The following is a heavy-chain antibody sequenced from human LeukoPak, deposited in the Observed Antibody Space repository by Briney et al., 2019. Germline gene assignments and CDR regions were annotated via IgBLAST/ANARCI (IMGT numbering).Heavy chain of an antibody. Sequence: SETLSLTCTVSGGSISSSSYYWGWIRQAPGKGLEWIGSIYYSGSTYYNPSLKSRVTISVDTSRNQFSLKLSSVTAADTAVYYCASNNFWSGYYTGWFDPWGQGTLVTVSS. CDR2: IYYSGST. CDR1: GGSISSSSYY. CDR3: ASNNFWSGYYTGWFDP. J-gene: IGHJ5*02. V-gene: IGHV4-39*07. D-gene: IGHD3-3*01.